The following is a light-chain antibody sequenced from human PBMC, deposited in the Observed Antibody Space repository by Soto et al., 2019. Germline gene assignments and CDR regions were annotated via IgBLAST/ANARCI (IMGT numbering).Light chain of an antibody. Sequence: DIQMTQSPSTLSASVGDRVTIPCRASQSISIWLAWYQQRPGKAPNLLIYDASRLESGVPSRFSGSGSGAEFTLTISSLQPDDFATYYCQQYKCSWTFCQGTKV. V-gene: IGKV1-5*01. CDR3: QQYKCSWT. CDR1: QSISIW. J-gene: IGKJ1*01. CDR2: DAS.